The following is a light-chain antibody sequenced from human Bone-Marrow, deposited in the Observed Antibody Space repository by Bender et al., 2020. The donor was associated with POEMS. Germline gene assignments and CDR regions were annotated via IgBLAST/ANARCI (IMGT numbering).Light chain of an antibody. J-gene: IGLJ3*02. CDR1: SSNIGTNP. CDR3: AAWEDSLNGWV. V-gene: IGLV1-44*01. Sequence: QSVLTQPPSASGTPGQRVTISCSGSSSNIGTNPVNWYQQLPGTAPTLLIYINNRRPSGVPDRFSGSKSGTSASLAISGLQSEDEADYYWAAWEDSLNGWVFGGGTKLTVL. CDR2: INN.